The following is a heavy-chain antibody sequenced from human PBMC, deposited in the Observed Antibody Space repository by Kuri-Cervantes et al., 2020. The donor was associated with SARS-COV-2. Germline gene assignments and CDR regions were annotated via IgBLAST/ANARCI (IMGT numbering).Heavy chain of an antibody. CDR2: INHSGSA. D-gene: IGHD6-6*01. V-gene: IGHV4-34*01. Sequence: SQTLSLTCAVYGGSFSGFYWSWIRQAPGKGLEWIGEINHSGSANYSPSLKSRVTISVDTFKNQFSLKLSSVTAADTAVYYCARGSSSHRPFDYWGQGTLVTVSS. CDR3: ARGSSSHRPFDY. J-gene: IGHJ4*02. CDR1: GGSFSGFY.